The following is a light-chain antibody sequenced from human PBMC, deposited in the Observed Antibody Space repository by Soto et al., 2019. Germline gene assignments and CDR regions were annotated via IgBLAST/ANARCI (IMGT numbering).Light chain of an antibody. CDR1: QSVSSIY. CDR3: QQSGSSPGT. CDR2: DVS. Sequence: EIVLTQSPGTLSLSPGERATLSCRASQSVSSIYLAWYQQKPGQAPSLLIYDVSSRATGIPDRFSGSGSGTDFTLTISRLEPEDFAVYYCQQSGSSPGTFGQGTKVEIK. V-gene: IGKV3-20*01. J-gene: IGKJ1*01.